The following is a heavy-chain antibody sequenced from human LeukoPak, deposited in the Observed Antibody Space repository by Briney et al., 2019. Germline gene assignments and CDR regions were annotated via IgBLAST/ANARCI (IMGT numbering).Heavy chain of an antibody. Sequence: ASVKVSCKASGYTFTSYGISWVRQAPGQGLEWMGWISAYNGNTNYAQKLQGRVTMTTGTSTSTAYMELRSLRSDDTAVYYCASPSAGGYSSSWYSFDYWGQGTLVTVSS. CDR2: ISAYNGNT. V-gene: IGHV1-18*01. J-gene: IGHJ4*02. D-gene: IGHD6-13*01. CDR3: ASPSAGGYSSSWYSFDY. CDR1: GYTFTSYG.